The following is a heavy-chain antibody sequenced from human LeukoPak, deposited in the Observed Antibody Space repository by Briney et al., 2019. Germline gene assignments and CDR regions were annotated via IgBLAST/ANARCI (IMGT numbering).Heavy chain of an antibody. CDR2: IYYSGTT. Sequence: NPSQTLSLTCTVSGGSISSGDYYWSWIRQPPGKGLEWIGYIYYSGTTYYNPSLKSRITISIDTSKSQFSLKLSSATAADTAVYYCARQKRNRSGWYGDYWGQGTLVTVSS. CDR3: ARQKRNRSGWYGDY. CDR1: GGSISSGDYY. J-gene: IGHJ4*02. D-gene: IGHD6-19*01. V-gene: IGHV4-30-4*08.